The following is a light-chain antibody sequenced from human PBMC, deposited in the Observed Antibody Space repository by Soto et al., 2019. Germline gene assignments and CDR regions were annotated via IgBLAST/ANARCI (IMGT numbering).Light chain of an antibody. CDR3: CSYAGSSTPLV. Sequence: QSVLTQPASVSGVPGQSITITCTGTSSDVGSYNLVSWYQLHPGKAPKLIIYEGSKRPSGVSNRFSGSKSGNTASLTISGLQAEDEADSYCCSYAGSSTPLVFGTGTKVTVL. J-gene: IGLJ1*01. CDR2: EGS. V-gene: IGLV2-23*01. CDR1: SSDVGSYNL.